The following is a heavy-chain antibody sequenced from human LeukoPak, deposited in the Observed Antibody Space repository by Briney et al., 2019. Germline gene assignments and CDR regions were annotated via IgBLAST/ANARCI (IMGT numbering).Heavy chain of an antibody. CDR3: AKGAPSYCSSTSCWALKWFDP. CDR1: GFTFSSYA. D-gene: IGHD2-2*01. Sequence: GGSLRLSCAASGFTFSSYAMSWVRQAPGKGLEWVSAISGSGGSTYHADSVKGRFTISRDNYKNTLYLQMNSLSAEDTAVYYCAKGAPSYCSSTSCWALKWFDPWGQGTLVTVSS. CDR2: ISGSGGST. J-gene: IGHJ5*02. V-gene: IGHV3-23*01.